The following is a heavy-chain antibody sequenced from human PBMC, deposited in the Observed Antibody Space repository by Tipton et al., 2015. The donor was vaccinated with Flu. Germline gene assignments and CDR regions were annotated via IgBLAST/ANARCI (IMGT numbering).Heavy chain of an antibody. V-gene: IGHV3-48*03. D-gene: IGHD6-19*01. CDR3: ARETQWSNFDY. Sequence: SLRLSCAASGFTFSSYEMNWVRQAPGKGLEWVSYISGSGSTIYYADSVKGRFTISRDNAKNSLYLQMNSLRAEDTAVYYCARETQWSNFDYWGQGTLVTVSS. CDR2: ISGSGSTI. CDR1: GFTFSSYE. J-gene: IGHJ4*02.